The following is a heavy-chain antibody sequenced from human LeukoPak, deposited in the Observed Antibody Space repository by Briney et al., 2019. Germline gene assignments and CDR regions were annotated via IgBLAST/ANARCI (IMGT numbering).Heavy chain of an antibody. CDR2: IIPIFGTA. D-gene: IGHD4-17*01. V-gene: IGHV1-69*13. CDR3: ARSVWPWNTVTYYFDY. J-gene: IGHJ4*02. Sequence: SVKVSFKASGGTFRGYAISWVRQAPGQGLEWMGGIIPIFGTANYAQKFQGRVTITADESTSTAYMELSSLRSEDTAVYYCARSVWPWNTVTYYFDYWGQGTLVTVSS. CDR1: GGTFRGYA.